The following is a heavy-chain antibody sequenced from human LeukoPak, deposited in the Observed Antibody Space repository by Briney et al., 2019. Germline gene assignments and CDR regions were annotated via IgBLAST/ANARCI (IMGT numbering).Heavy chain of an antibody. CDR2: IYFRGNT. CDR1: GDSFRSYF. J-gene: IGHJ5*02. V-gene: IGHV4-59*01. CDR3: ARGVGNWLDT. Sequence: SETLSLTCTVSGDSFRSYFWSWIRQPPGKGLEWIGYIYFRGNTNYNPSLKSRVNISIDTSKNQFSLNVNSVTAADTAVYYCARGVGNWLDTWGQGTLVTVSP. D-gene: IGHD2-2*01.